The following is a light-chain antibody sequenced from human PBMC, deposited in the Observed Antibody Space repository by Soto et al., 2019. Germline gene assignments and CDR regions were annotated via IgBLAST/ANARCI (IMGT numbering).Light chain of an antibody. CDR2: DAS. V-gene: IGKV1-33*01. J-gene: IGKJ3*01. CDR3: QQYDALPFT. CDR1: ESISTY. Sequence: DIQMTQSPSSLSASVGDRVTIPCRASESISTYLNWFQQKPGKPPKLLIYDASKLQTGVPSRFSGSGSGTHFTFTISSLQPEDIATYYCQQYDALPFTFGPGTKVNIK.